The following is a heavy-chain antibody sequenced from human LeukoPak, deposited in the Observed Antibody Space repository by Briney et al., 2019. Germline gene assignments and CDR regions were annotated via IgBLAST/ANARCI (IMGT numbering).Heavy chain of an antibody. D-gene: IGHD3-3*01. CDR2: INSDGSST. V-gene: IGHV3-74*01. CDR1: GFTVSSYW. Sequence: GGSLRLSCAASGFTVSSYWMHWVRQAPGKGLVWVSRINSDGSSTSYADSVKGRFTISRDNAKNTLYLQMNSLRAEDTAVYYCARESYITIFGVVIGDWFDPWGQGTLVTVSS. J-gene: IGHJ5*02. CDR3: ARESYITIFGVVIGDWFDP.